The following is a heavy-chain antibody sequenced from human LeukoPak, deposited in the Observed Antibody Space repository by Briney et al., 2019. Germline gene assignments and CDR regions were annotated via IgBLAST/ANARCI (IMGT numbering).Heavy chain of an antibody. CDR2: ISSSSSTI. CDR1: GFTFSSYS. CDR3: ARRGTTYCTVDSCHPNWFDP. Sequence: EGSLRLSCAAPGFTFSSYSMNWVRQAPGKGLEWVPYISSSSSTIYYADSVKGRFTISRDNAKNSLYLLMNSLRAEDTAVYYCARRGTTYCTVDSCHPNWFDPWGQGTLVTVSS. V-gene: IGHV3-48*01. D-gene: IGHD2-15*01. J-gene: IGHJ5*02.